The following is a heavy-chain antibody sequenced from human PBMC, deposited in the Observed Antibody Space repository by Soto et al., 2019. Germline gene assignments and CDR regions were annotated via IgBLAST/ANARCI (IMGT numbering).Heavy chain of an antibody. CDR2: INAGNGNT. CDR1: GYTFTSYA. J-gene: IGHJ3*02. CDR3: AIVVFRACGDCYPWKGAFDI. D-gene: IGHD2-21*02. Sequence: ASVKVSCKASGYTFTSYAMRWVRQAPGQRLEWMGWINAGNGNTKYSQKFQGRVTMTRDTSTSTVYMELSSLRSEDTAVYYCAIVVFRACGDCYPWKGAFDIWGQGTMVTVSS. V-gene: IGHV1-3*01.